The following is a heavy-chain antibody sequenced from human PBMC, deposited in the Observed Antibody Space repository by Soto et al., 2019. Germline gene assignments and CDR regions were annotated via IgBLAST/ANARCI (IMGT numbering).Heavy chain of an antibody. Sequence: GGSLRLSCAASGFTFSSYSMNWVRQAPGKGLEWVSSISSSSSYIYYADSVKGRFTISRDNAKNSLYLQMNSLRAEDTAVYYCARDLPEDIVVVPAAISLEYLNYYYYYYMDVWGKGTTVTVS. D-gene: IGHD2-2*02. J-gene: IGHJ6*03. CDR2: ISSSSSYI. CDR3: ARDLPEDIVVVPAAISLEYLNYYYYYYMDV. CDR1: GFTFSSYS. V-gene: IGHV3-21*01.